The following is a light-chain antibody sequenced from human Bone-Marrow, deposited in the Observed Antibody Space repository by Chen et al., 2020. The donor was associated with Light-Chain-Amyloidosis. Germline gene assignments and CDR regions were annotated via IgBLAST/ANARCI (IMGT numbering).Light chain of an antibody. CDR3: QSADSSGTYEVI. CDR2: RDP. V-gene: IGLV3-25*03. CDR1: DLPTKY. Sequence: SSELTQPPPVSVSPGQTARLTCSGDDLPTKYAYWYQQKPGQAPVLVIHRDPERPSGISERFSGSSSGTTATLTISGVQAEDEADYHCQSADSSGTYEVIFGGGTKLTVL. J-gene: IGLJ2*01.